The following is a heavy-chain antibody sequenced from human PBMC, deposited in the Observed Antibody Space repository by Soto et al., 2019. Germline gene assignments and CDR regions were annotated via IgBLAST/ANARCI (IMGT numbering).Heavy chain of an antibody. J-gene: IGHJ4*02. CDR3: AKDSNRYCTNGVCFPFDY. Sequence: QVQLVESGGGVVQPGRSLRLSCAASGFTFSSYGMHWVRQAPGKGLEWVAVISYDGSNKYYADSVKGRFTISRDNSKNTLYLQINSLRAEDTAVYYCAKDSNRYCTNGVCFPFDYWGQGTLVTVSS. V-gene: IGHV3-30*18. D-gene: IGHD2-8*01. CDR2: ISYDGSNK. CDR1: GFTFSSYG.